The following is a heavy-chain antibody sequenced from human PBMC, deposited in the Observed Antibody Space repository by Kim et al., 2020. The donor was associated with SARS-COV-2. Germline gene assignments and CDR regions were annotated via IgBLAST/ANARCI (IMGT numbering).Heavy chain of an antibody. J-gene: IGHJ6*03. Sequence: ADSVKGRFTISRDNAKNSLYLQMNSLRAEDTAVYYCARNQGRYYYYYMDVWGKGTTVTVSS. CDR3: ARNQGRYYYYYMDV. V-gene: IGHV3-11*01. D-gene: IGHD3-10*01.